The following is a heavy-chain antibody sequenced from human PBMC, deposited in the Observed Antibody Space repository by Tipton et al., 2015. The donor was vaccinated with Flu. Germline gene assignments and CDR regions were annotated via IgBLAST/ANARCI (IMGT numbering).Heavy chain of an antibody. V-gene: IGHV3-7*01. CDR3: AREEPYYDFWSGYLGGGDAFDI. CDR1: GFTFSSYW. D-gene: IGHD3-3*01. J-gene: IGHJ3*02. CDR2: IKQDGSEK. Sequence: SLRLSCAASGFTFSSYWMSWVRQAPGKGLEWVANIKQDGSEKYYVDSVRGRFTISRDNAKNSLYLQMNSLRAEDTAVYYCAREEPYYDFWSGYLGGGDAFDIWGQGTMVTVSS.